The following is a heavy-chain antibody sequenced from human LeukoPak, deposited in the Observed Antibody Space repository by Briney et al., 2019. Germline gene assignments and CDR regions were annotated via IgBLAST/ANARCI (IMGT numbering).Heavy chain of an antibody. CDR3: ASGVRGDYYYYGMDV. Sequence: SETLSLTCTVSGASTSSRNYYWGWVRQPAGKGLEWIGRIYSSGSTNYNPSLKSRGTISVDTSKNQFSPKLSSVTAADTAVYYCASGVRGDYYYYGMDVWGQGTTVTVSS. J-gene: IGHJ6*02. CDR2: IYSSGST. D-gene: IGHD3-10*01. CDR1: GASTSSRNYY. V-gene: IGHV4-61*02.